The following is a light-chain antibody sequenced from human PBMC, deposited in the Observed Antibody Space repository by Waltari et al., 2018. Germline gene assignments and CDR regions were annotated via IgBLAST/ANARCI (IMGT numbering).Light chain of an antibody. CDR2: YTS. V-gene: IGKV3-15*01. CDR1: QSFGGS. J-gene: IGKJ1*01. Sequence: MVMTQTPATLSVSPGETATLSCRASQSFGGSLAWYQQRPGQTPRLLIYYTSNRATDIPARFSGSGSGTEFALTISGVQSEDVAVYYCQQYKSWPWTFGQGTKVEIK. CDR3: QQYKSWPWT.